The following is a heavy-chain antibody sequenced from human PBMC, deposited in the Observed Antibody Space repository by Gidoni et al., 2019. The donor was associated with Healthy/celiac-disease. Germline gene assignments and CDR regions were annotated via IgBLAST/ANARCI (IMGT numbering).Heavy chain of an antibody. V-gene: IGHV3-23*01. J-gene: IGHJ4*02. D-gene: IGHD4-17*01. CDR2: ISGSGGST. Sequence: EVQLLESGGGLVQHGGSLRLSCAASGFTFSSYAMSWVRQAPGKGLEWVSAISGSGGSTYYADSVKGRFTISRDNSKNTLYRQMNSLRAEDTAVYYCAKETHYGDYVFYFDYWGQGTLVTVSS. CDR3: AKETHYGDYVFYFDY. CDR1: GFTFSSYA.